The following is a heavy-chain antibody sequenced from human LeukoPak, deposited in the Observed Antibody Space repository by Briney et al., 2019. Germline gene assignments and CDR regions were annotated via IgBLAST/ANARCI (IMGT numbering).Heavy chain of an antibody. V-gene: IGHV3-21*01. Sequence: GGSLRLSCAASGFTFSSYSMNWVRQAPGKGLEWVSSISSSSSYIYYADSVKGRFTISRDNAKNSLYLQMNSLRAEDTAVYYCARDGTYGSGSSPLRPEYYFDYWGQGTLVTVSS. D-gene: IGHD3-10*01. J-gene: IGHJ4*02. CDR2: ISSSSSYI. CDR3: ARDGTYGSGSSPLRPEYYFDY. CDR1: GFTFSSYS.